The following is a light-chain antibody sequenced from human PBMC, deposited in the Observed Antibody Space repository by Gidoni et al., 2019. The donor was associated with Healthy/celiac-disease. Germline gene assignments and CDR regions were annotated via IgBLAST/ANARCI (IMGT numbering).Light chain of an antibody. J-gene: IGKJ3*01. V-gene: IGKV1-39*01. CDR2: AAS. CDR1: QSISSY. Sequence: DIQMTQSPSSLSASVGDRVTITCRASQSISSYLNWYQQKPGKAPKLLIYAASSLQSGVPSRFSGSGSGTDFTLTISSLQPEDFATYYCQQSYSTPLFTFGPXNKVDIK. CDR3: QQSYSTPLFT.